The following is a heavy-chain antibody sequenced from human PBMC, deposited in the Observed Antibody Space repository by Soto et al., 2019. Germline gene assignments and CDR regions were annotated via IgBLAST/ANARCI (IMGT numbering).Heavy chain of an antibody. V-gene: IGHV4-39*01. J-gene: IGHJ6*02. Sequence: QLQLQESGPGLVKPTETLSLTCTVAGGSISNNDFYWAWIRQPPGKGLQWVGSFSYSGTTYYSPSLTSRVTVSVDTSKNQFSVKVSSVTAADTAIYYSAKPSTRDYYYGMDVWGQGTTVTVSS. D-gene: IGHD2-2*01. CDR3: AKPSTRDYYYGMDV. CDR2: FSYSGTT. CDR1: GGSISNNDFY.